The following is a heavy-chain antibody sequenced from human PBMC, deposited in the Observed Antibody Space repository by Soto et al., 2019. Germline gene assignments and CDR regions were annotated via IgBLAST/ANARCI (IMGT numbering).Heavy chain of an antibody. Sequence: PGGSLRLSCAASGFTFSSYGMHWVRQAPGKGLEWVAVIWYDGSNKYYADSVKGRFTISRDNSKNTLYLQMNSLRAEDTAVYYCAREGHAGGRSDYWGQGTLVTVSS. CDR1: GFTFSSYG. CDR2: IWYDGSNK. CDR3: AREGHAGGRSDY. D-gene: IGHD3-16*01. V-gene: IGHV3-33*01. J-gene: IGHJ4*02.